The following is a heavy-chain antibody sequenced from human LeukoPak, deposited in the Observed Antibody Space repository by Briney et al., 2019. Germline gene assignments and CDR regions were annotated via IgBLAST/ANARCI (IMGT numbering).Heavy chain of an antibody. V-gene: IGHV3-30-3*01. CDR2: ISYDGSNK. D-gene: IGHD3-22*01. J-gene: IGHJ3*02. CDR1: GFTFSSYA. Sequence: GRSLRLSCAACGFTFSSYAMHWVRQAPGKGLEWVAVISYDGSNKYYADSVKGRFTISRDNSKNTLYLQMNSLRAEDTAVYYCARAYYDSSGYYRLGAFDIWGQGTMVTVSS. CDR3: ARAYYDSSGYYRLGAFDI.